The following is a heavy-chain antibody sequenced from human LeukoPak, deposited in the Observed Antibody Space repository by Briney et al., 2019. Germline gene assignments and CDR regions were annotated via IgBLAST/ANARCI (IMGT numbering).Heavy chain of an antibody. CDR1: GYTFTGYY. CDR2: INPNSGGT. CDR3: ASHYCSSTSCLQEPFDY. J-gene: IGHJ4*02. Sequence: GASVKVSCKASGYTFTGYYMHWVRQAPGQGLEWMGWINPNSGGTNYAQKFQGRVTTTRDTSISTAYMELSRLRSDDTAVYYCASHYCSSTSCLQEPFDYWGQGTLVTVSS. D-gene: IGHD2-2*01. V-gene: IGHV1-2*02.